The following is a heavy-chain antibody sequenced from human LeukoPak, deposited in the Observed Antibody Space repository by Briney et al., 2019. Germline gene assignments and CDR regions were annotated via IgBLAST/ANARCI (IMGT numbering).Heavy chain of an antibody. J-gene: IGHJ4*02. V-gene: IGHV4-38-2*02. CDR2: IYHSGST. Sequence: PSETLSLTCTVSGYSISSGYYWGWIRQPPGKGLEWIGSIYHSGSTYYNPSLKSRVTISVDTSKNQFSLKLSSVTAADTAVYYCAREFSGSYLGDWGQGTLVTVSS. D-gene: IGHD1-26*01. CDR1: GYSISSGYY. CDR3: AREFSGSYLGD.